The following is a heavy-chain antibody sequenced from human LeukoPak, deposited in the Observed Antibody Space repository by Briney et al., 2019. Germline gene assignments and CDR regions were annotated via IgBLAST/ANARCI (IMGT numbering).Heavy chain of an antibody. Sequence: GGSLRLSCAASGFTCSSYGMRWVRQAPGGGLEWVALIWYDGSNTYHADSVKGPFTVSRDESKSTLYLQMNSLRADDTAVYYCVRDSGYNWNYKFDYWGQGTLVTVSS. CDR3: VRDSGYNWNYKFDY. CDR1: GFTCSSYG. J-gene: IGHJ4*02. V-gene: IGHV3-33*01. D-gene: IGHD1-7*01. CDR2: IWYDGSNT.